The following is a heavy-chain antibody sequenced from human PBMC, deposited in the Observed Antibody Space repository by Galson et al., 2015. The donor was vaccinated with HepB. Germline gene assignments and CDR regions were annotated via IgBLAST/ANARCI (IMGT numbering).Heavy chain of an antibody. CDR2: ISSSSSTI. CDR3: ARRGWEGAFDI. J-gene: IGHJ3*02. V-gene: IGHV3-48*01. Sequence: SLRLSCAASGFTFSSYSMNWVRQAPGKGLEWVSYISSSSSTIYYADSVKGRFTISRDNAKNSLYLQMNSLRAEDTAVYYCARRGWEGAFDIWGQGTMVTVSS. CDR1: GFTFSSYS. D-gene: IGHD1-26*01.